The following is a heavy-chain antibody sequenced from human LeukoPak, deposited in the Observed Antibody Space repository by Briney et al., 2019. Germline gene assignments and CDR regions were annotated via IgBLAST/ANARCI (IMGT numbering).Heavy chain of an antibody. D-gene: IGHD6-13*01. CDR2: IKQDGSEK. CDR3: ARDAAGNEY. J-gene: IGHJ4*02. Sequence: GGSLRLSCAAPGFTFSTYWMSWVRQAPGKGLEWVANIKQDGSEKYYVDSVKGRFTISRDNAKNSLYLQMNSLSAEDTAMYYCARDAAGNEYWGQGTLVTVSS. V-gene: IGHV3-7*01. CDR1: GFTFSTYW.